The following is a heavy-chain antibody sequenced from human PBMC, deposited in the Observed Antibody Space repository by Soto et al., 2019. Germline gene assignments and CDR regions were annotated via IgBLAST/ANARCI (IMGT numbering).Heavy chain of an antibody. CDR2: IYYSGST. CDR1: GGSVSSGSYY. Sequence: SETLSLTCTVCGGSVSSGSYYWSWIRQPPGKGLEWIGYIYYSGSTNYNPSLKSRVTISVDTSKNQFSLKLSSVTAADTAVYYCARGYYYDILTGPQGAFDYWGQGTLVTVSS. V-gene: IGHV4-61*01. CDR3: ARGYYYDILTGPQGAFDY. J-gene: IGHJ4*02. D-gene: IGHD3-9*01.